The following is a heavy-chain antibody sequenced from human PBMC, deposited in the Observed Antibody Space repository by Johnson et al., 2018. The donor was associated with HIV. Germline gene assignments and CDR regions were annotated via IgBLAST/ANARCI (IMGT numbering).Heavy chain of an antibody. D-gene: IGHD1-26*01. CDR2: IKQDGSEK. CDR3: ARDRSRVGALDAFDI. Sequence: VQLVESGGGLVQPGGSLRLSCAASGFTFSTYWMSWVRQAPGKGLEWVANIKQDGSEKYYVDSVKGRFTISRDNAKNSLYLQINSLRPEDTAVYYCARDRSRVGALDAFDIWGQGTMVTVSS. J-gene: IGHJ3*02. V-gene: IGHV3-7*01. CDR1: GFTFSTYW.